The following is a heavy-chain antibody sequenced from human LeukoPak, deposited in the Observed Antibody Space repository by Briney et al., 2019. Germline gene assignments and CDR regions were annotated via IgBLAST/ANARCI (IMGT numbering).Heavy chain of an antibody. CDR2: IIPILGIA. J-gene: IGHJ3*02. CDR3: ARDRDSPMIVVVPDAFDI. Sequence: AASVRVSCTASGGTFSSYAISWVRQAPGQGLEWMGRIIPILGIANYAQKFQGRVTITADKSTSTAYMELSSLRSEDTAVYYCARDRDSPMIVVVPDAFDIWGQGTMVTVSS. CDR1: GGTFSSYA. V-gene: IGHV1-69*04. D-gene: IGHD3-22*01.